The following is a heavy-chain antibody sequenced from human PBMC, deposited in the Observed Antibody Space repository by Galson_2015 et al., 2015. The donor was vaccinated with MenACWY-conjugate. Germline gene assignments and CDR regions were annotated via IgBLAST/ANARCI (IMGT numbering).Heavy chain of an antibody. D-gene: IGHD3-10*01. CDR3: ATTTMVGNFDY. J-gene: IGHJ4*02. CDR1: GYSFSDYW. CDR2: IYPADSDI. V-gene: IGHV5-51*03. Sequence: QSGAEVKKPGDSLKISCKASGYSFSDYWIGWVRQMPGEGLEWMGIIYPADSDIRYSPSFQGQVTISADKSIRAAYLQWSSLKASDTAMYFCATTTMVGNFDYWGQGTLVTVSS.